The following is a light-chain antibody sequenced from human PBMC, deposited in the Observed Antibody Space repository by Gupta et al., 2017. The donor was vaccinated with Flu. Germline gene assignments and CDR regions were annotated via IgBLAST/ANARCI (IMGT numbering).Light chain of an antibody. CDR1: QDISNY. Sequence: DIQMTQSPSSLSASVGDRVTITCQASQDISNYLNWYQQKPGKAPKLLIYDASNLETGVPSRFSGSGSGTDLTFTISSLHPEDFATYYCQQDDNLPNTFGQGTKVEIK. V-gene: IGKV1-33*01. CDR3: QQDDNLPNT. J-gene: IGKJ4*01. CDR2: DAS.